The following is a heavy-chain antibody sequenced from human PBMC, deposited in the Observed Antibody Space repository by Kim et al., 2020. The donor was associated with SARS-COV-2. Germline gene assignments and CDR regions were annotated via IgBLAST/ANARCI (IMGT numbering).Heavy chain of an antibody. CDR2: IYYSGST. Sequence: SETLSLTCTVSGGSISSYYWSWIRQPPGKGLEWIGYIYYSGSTNYNPSLKSRVTISVDTSKNQFSLKLSSVTAADTAVYYCARAPRVTIFGVVGWFDPSGQGTLVTVSS. J-gene: IGHJ5*02. V-gene: IGHV4-59*01. CDR3: ARAPRVTIFGVVGWFDP. D-gene: IGHD3-3*01. CDR1: GGSISSYY.